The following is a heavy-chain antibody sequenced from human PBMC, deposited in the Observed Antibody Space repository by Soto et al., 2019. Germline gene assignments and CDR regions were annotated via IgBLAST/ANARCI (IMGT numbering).Heavy chain of an antibody. CDR3: NTTTPDTSPFDYVWGSDRHFDY. V-gene: IGHV3-15*07. D-gene: IGHD3-16*02. CDR1: GFTFSNAW. CDR2: IKSKTDGGTT. Sequence: EVQLVESGGGLVKPGGSLRLSCAASGFTFSNAWMNWVRQAPGKGLEWVGRIKSKTDGGTTDYAAPVKGRFTISRDDSKYTLYLQMNSLKTEDTAVYYCNTTTPDTSPFDYVWGSDRHFDYWGQGTLVTVSS. J-gene: IGHJ4*02.